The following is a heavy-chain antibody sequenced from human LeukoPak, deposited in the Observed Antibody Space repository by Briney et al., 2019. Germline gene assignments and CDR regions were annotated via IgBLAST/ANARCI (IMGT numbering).Heavy chain of an antibody. Sequence: SETLSLTCAVYGGSFSGYYWSWIRQPPGKGLEWIGEINHSGSTNYNPSLKSRVTISVDTSKNQFSLKLSSVTAADSAVYYCARDNLCSYCSSISCQYYFDYWGQGTLVTVSS. CDR2: INHSGST. CDR1: GGSFSGYY. D-gene: IGHD2-2*01. CDR3: ARDNLCSYCSSISCQYYFDY. V-gene: IGHV4-34*01. J-gene: IGHJ4*02.